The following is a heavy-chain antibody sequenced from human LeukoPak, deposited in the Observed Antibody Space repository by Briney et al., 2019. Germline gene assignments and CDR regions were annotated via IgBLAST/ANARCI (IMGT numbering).Heavy chain of an antibody. D-gene: IGHD5-18*01. CDR1: GGSISTYS. CDR2: IYYSGNT. V-gene: IGHV4-59*08. CDR3: ARHPERYSYFDY. J-gene: IGHJ4*02. Sequence: SETLSLTCTVSGGSISTYSWSWIRQPPGKGLEWIGFIYYSGNTNYNPSLKSRVTISVDTSKNQFSLRLSSVTAADTAVYSCARHPERYSYFDYWGQGTLVTVSS.